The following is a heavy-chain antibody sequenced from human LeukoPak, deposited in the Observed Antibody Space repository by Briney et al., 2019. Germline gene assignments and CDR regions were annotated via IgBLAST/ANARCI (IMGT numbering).Heavy chain of an antibody. Sequence: GESLKISCKGSGYIFTTYWIGWVRQMPGKGLEWMGIIYPGDFDTRYNPSFQGQVTFSVDRSINTAYLHWSSLKTSDTAIYYCAGLKIVPTAVAHWGQGTLVSVSP. J-gene: IGHJ4*02. CDR3: AGLKIVPTAVAH. CDR2: IYPGDFDT. D-gene: IGHD2-2*01. CDR1: GYIFTTYW. V-gene: IGHV5-51*01.